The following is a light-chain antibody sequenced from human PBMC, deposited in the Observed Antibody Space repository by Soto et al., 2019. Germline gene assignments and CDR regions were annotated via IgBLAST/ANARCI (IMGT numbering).Light chain of an antibody. Sequence: EIVLTQSPVTLSLSPGERATLSCRASQSVSSSNLAWYQQKPGQAPRVLIYAAPSRATGIPDRFSGSGSGADFTLTISRLEPEDFAVYYCQQYGTSPPYTFGQGTKVEIK. CDR3: QQYGTSPPYT. CDR1: QSVSSSN. V-gene: IGKV3-20*01. CDR2: AAP. J-gene: IGKJ2*01.